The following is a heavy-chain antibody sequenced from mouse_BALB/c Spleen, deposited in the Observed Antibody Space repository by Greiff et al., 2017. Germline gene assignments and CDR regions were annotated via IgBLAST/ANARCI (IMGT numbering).Heavy chain of an antibody. CDR3: ARFIYYGNYRAMDY. V-gene: IGHV1-7*01. J-gene: IGHJ4*01. Sequence: QVQLQQSGAELAKPGASVKMSCKASGYTFTSYWMHWVNQRPGQGLEWIGYINPSTGYTEYNQKFKDKATLTADKSSSTAYMQLSSLTSEDSAVYYCARFIYYGNYRAMDYWGQGTSVTVSS. CDR2: INPSTGYT. D-gene: IGHD2-1*01. CDR1: GYTFTSYW.